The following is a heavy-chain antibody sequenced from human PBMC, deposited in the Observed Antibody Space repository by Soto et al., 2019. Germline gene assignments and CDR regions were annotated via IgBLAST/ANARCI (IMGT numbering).Heavy chain of an antibody. CDR1: GGTFSSYA. J-gene: IGHJ3*02. CDR3: ARSKDVLRYFDWPHDAFDI. CDR2: IIPILGTA. V-gene: IGHV1-69*13. Sequence: SVKVSCKASGGTFSSYAISWVRQAPGQGLEWMGGIIPILGTANYAQKFQGRVTITADESTSTAYMELSSLRSEDTAVYYCARSKDVLRYFDWPHDAFDIWGQGTMVTVSS. D-gene: IGHD3-9*01.